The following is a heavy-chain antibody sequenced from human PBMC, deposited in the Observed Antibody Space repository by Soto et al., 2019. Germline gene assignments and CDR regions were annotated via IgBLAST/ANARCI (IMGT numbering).Heavy chain of an antibody. CDR3: AKDRAGYCSGGSCYGASY. J-gene: IGHJ4*02. CDR2: ISYDGSNK. V-gene: IGHV3-30*18. D-gene: IGHD2-15*01. Sequence: GGSLRLSCAASGFTFSSYGVHWVRQAPGKGLEWVAVISYDGSNKYYADSVKGRFTISRDNSKNTLYLQMNSLRAEDTAVYYCAKDRAGYCSGGSCYGASYWGQGTLVTVSS. CDR1: GFTFSSYG.